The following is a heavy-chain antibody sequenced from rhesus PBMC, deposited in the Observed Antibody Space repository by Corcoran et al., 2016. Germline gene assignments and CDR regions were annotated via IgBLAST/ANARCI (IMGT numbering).Heavy chain of an antibody. CDR2: IYGSGGSN. D-gene: IGHD6-13*01. J-gene: IGHJ4*01. V-gene: IGHV4S14*01. CDR3: ARAIAAGYFDY. Sequence: IRQPPGKGLEWIGSIYGSGGSNYLNPSLKSRVTLSVDTSKNQFSLKLSSVTAADTAVYYWARAIAAGYFDYWGQGVLVTVSS.